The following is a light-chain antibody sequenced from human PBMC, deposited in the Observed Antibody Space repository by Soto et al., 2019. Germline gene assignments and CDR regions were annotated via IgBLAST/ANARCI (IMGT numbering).Light chain of an antibody. CDR1: QSVSTRS. CDR2: GAS. Sequence: EIVLTQSPGTLSLSPGERATLSCRASQSVSTRSLAWYQQKPGQAPRLLISGASSRAADIPDRFSGSGSGTDFTLTINRLEPEDFAVYYCQQYDSSPRTFGQ. V-gene: IGKV3-20*01. J-gene: IGKJ1*01. CDR3: QQYDSSPRT.